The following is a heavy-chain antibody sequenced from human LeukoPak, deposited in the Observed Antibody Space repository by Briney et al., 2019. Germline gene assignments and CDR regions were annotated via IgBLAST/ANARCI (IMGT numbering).Heavy chain of an antibody. CDR3: ATGEPYYYYGMDV. J-gene: IGHJ6*02. Sequence: GGSLRLSCAASGFTVSSNYMSWVRQAPGKGLEWVSVIYSGGSTYYADSVKGRFTISRDNSKNTLYLQMNSLRAEDTAVYYCATGEPYYYYGMDVWGQGTTVTASS. V-gene: IGHV3-66*02. CDR1: GFTVSSNY. CDR2: IYSGGST.